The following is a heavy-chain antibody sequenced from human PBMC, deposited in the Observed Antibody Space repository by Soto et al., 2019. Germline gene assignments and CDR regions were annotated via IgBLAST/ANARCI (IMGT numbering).Heavy chain of an antibody. Sequence: ASVKVSCKVPKYTLTELTIDWLRQAPGKGLEWMGRSAPEEGEPIYPQKFQGRVSMTEDPSTDTAYMELTSLRFDDTAVYFCAADRKIVGTIGAFDLWGQGTLVTVSS. V-gene: IGHV1-24*01. CDR3: AADRKIVGTIGAFDL. CDR2: SAPEEGEP. CDR1: KYTLTELT. J-gene: IGHJ4*02. D-gene: IGHD1-26*01.